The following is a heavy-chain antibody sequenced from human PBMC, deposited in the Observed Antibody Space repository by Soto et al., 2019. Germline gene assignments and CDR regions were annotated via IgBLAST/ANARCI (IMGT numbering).Heavy chain of an antibody. Sequence: ASVKVSCKASGYTFTIYYIHWVRQAPGQELEWMGIINPSGGSTSYAQKFQGRVTMTRDTSTSTVYMELSSLRSEDTAVYYCARAGTSSSWYYVSPTPGQYFDYWGQGTLVTVSS. CDR2: INPSGGST. CDR3: ARAGTSSSWYYVSPTPGQYFDY. CDR1: GYTFTIYY. V-gene: IGHV1-46*01. J-gene: IGHJ4*02. D-gene: IGHD6-13*01.